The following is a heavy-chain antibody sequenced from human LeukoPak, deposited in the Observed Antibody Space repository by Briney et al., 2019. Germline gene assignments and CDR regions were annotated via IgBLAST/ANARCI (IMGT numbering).Heavy chain of an antibody. Sequence: SVKVSCKASGGTLSSYAISWVRQAPGQGLEWMGGIIPIFGTANYAQKFQGRVTITADESTSTAYMELSSLRSEDTAVYYCARKDYGSGSYYNELPFDIWGQGTMVTVSS. CDR3: ARKDYGSGSYYNELPFDI. CDR1: GGTLSSYA. V-gene: IGHV1-69*13. D-gene: IGHD3-10*01. CDR2: IIPIFGTA. J-gene: IGHJ3*02.